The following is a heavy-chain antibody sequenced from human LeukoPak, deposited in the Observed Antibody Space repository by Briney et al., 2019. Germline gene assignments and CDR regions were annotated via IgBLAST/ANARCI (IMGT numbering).Heavy chain of an antibody. J-gene: IGHJ5*02. Sequence: PGGSLRLSCAASGFTFSSYEMHWVRQAPGKGPEWVSYISSSGSAIYYADSVKGRFTISRDNAKNSLYLQMNSLTAEDTAVHYCVRSYHPGGWFDPWGQGTLVTVSS. V-gene: IGHV3-48*03. D-gene: IGHD2-21*01. CDR1: GFTFSSYE. CDR3: VRSYHPGGWFDP. CDR2: ISSSGSAI.